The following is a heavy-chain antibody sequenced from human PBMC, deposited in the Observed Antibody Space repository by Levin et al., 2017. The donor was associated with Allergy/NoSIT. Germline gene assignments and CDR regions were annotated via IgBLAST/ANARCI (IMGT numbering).Heavy chain of an antibody. CDR1: GFTFSSYA. CDR3: ARDGLRQGFHLNYYYGMDV. V-gene: IGHV3-30*04. CDR2: ISYDGSNK. J-gene: IGHJ6*02. Sequence: GGSLRLSCAASGFTFSSYAMHWVRQAPGKGLEWVAVISYDGSNKYYADSVKGRFTISRDNSKNTLYLQMNSLRAEDTAVYYCARDGLRQGFHLNYYYGMDVWGQGTTVTVSS. D-gene: IGHD4-17*01.